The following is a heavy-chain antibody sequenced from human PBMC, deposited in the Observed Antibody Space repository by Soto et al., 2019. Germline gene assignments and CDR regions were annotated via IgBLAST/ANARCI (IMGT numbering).Heavy chain of an antibody. D-gene: IGHD3-9*01. CDR1: GGSISRGDYY. V-gene: IGHV4-61*08. CDR3: ARLGEYLQSLAP. J-gene: IGHJ5*02. CDR2: IYYSGST. Sequence: PSETLSLTCAVSGGSISRGDYYWSWIRQHPGKGLEWVGYIYYSGSTSYNPSLKSRVTISVETSKSQFSLRLSSVTAADTAVYYCARLGEYLQSLAPWGPGNLVTVSS.